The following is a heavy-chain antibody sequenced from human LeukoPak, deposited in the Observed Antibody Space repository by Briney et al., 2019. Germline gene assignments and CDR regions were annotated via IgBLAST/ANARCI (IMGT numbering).Heavy chain of an antibody. Sequence: SETLSLTCAVSGGSISSGGYSWSWIRQPPGKGLEWIGYIYHSGSTYYNPSLKSRVTISVDRSKNQFSLKLSSVTAADTAVYHCARARLRWYEYDYWGQGTLVTVSS. D-gene: IGHD4-17*01. CDR1: GGSISSGGYS. CDR3: ARARLRWYEYDY. V-gene: IGHV4-30-2*01. J-gene: IGHJ4*02. CDR2: IYHSGST.